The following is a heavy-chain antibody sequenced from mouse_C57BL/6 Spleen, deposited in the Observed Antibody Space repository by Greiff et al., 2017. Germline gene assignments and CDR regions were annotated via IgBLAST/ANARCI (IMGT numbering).Heavy chain of an antibody. CDR1: GYTFTDYY. Sequence: EVQLQQSGPELVKPGASVKISCKASGYTFTDYYMNWVKQSHGKSLEWIGDINPNNGGTSYNQKFKGKATLTVDKSSSTAYMELRSLTSEDSAVYYCADGNYEFDYWGQGTTLTVSS. CDR2: INPNNGGT. V-gene: IGHV1-26*01. CDR3: ADGNYEFDY. J-gene: IGHJ2*01. D-gene: IGHD2-1*01.